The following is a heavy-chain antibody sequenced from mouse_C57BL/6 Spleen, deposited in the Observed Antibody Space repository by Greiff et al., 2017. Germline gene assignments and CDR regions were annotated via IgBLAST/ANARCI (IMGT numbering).Heavy chain of an antibody. CDR3: ARGGDYGRGAGY. J-gene: IGHJ2*01. V-gene: IGHV1-80*01. CDR2: IYPGDGDT. CDR1: GYAFSSYW. Sequence: VKLQESGAELVKPGASVKISCKASGYAFSSYWMNWVKQRPGTGLEWIGQIYPGDGDTNYNGKCKGKATLTADKSSSTAYMQLSSLTSEDSAVYFCARGGDYGRGAGYWGQGTTLTVSS. D-gene: IGHD2-4*01.